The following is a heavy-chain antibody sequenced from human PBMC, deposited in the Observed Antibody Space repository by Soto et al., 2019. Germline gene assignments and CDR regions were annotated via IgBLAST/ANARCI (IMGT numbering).Heavy chain of an antibody. D-gene: IGHD2-21*02. CDR3: ASSRVVTTYFDY. Sequence: QLQLQESGSRLVKPSQTLSLTCAVSGGSISRAGYSWSWIRQSPGKGLEWIGYIYNSGSTFYNPSLKSRLTMSVDRSKNQLSLQLNSVTAADTAVYYCASSRVVTTYFDYWGQGTLVTVSS. CDR1: GGSISRAGYS. J-gene: IGHJ4*02. CDR2: IYNSGST. V-gene: IGHV4-30-2*06.